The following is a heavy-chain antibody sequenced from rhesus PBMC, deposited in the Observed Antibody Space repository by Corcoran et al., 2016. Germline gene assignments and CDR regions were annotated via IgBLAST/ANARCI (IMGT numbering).Heavy chain of an antibody. J-gene: IGHJ4*01. D-gene: IGHD4-29*01. Sequence: LQLQESGPGLVKPSEPLSLTCAVPGCPIIRTWWSSTRPPPGKGLEWIGRISGSRGSTSYNPALKSRVTISTDTSKNQFSLKLSSVTAADTAVYYCARDHGSSYGYWGQGVLVTVSS. CDR1: GCPIIRTW. CDR3: ARDHGSSYGY. V-gene: IGHV4-173*01. CDR2: ISGSRGST.